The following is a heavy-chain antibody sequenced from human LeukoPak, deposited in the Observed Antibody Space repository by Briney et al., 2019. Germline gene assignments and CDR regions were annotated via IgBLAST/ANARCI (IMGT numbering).Heavy chain of an antibody. V-gene: IGHV3-21*01. CDR1: GFTFSSYS. D-gene: IGHD6-13*01. J-gene: IGHJ4*02. CDR2: ISSTSGYI. CDR3: ARSMGVAAASELDY. Sequence: GGSLRLSCAASGFTFSSYSMNWVRQAPGKGLEWVSSISSTSGYIYYADSVKGRFTISRDNAKNSLYLQMYSLRTEDTAIYYCARSMGVAAASELDYWGQGTLVTVSP.